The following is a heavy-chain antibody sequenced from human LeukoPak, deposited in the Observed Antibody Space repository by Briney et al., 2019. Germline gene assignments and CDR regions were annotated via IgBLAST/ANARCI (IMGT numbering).Heavy chain of an antibody. CDR1: GFTFDNYA. D-gene: IGHD5-18*01. Sequence: GGSLRLSCAASGFTFDNYAMSWVRQAPGKGLECVSSISGSGGATFYADSVKGRLTISRDNPKNTLYLQMNSLRAEDTAVYYCAKVSFTSGYTYGYDYWGQGTLVTVSS. J-gene: IGHJ4*02. CDR3: AKVSFTSGYTYGYDY. V-gene: IGHV3-23*01. CDR2: ISGSGGAT.